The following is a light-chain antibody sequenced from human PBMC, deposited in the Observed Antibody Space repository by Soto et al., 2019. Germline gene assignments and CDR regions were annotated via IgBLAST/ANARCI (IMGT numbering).Light chain of an antibody. J-gene: IGKJ4*01. CDR1: QSVSSSY. V-gene: IGKV3-20*01. CDR2: AAS. CDR3: QQYGSSPLT. Sequence: EIVLTQSPGTLSLSPGERATLSCRARQSVSSSYLAWYQQKPGQAPRLLIYAASSRATGIPDRFSGSGSGTDFTLTISRLEPEDFAVYYCQQYGSSPLTFGGGTKVEIK.